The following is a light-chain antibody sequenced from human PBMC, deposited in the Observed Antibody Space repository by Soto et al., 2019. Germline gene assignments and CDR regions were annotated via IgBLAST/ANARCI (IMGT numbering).Light chain of an antibody. CDR3: TSYVGSDIWV. V-gene: IGLV2-8*01. CDR1: SSDVGAYKY. J-gene: IGLJ3*02. CDR2: EVS. Sequence: QSALTRPPSASGSPGQSVTISCTGTSSDVGAYKYVSWYQQYPGKAPKLMIYEVSKRPAGVPDRFSGSKSGNTASLTVSGLQAEDDADYYCTSYVGSDIWVFGVGTKLTVL.